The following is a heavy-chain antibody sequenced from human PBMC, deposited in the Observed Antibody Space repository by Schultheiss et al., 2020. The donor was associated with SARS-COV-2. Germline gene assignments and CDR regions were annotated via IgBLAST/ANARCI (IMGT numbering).Heavy chain of an antibody. CDR2: INSNSGGT. CDR3: ARMGTATGSYYYYGMDV. Sequence: ASVKVSCKASGYTFTGYYMHWVRQAPGQGLEWMGRINSNSGGTNYAQKFQGRVTMTRDTSISTAYMELSRLRSDDTAVYYCARMGTATGSYYYYGMDVWGQGTTVTVSS. V-gene: IGHV1-2*06. D-gene: IGHD1-26*01. CDR1: GYTFTGYY. J-gene: IGHJ6*02.